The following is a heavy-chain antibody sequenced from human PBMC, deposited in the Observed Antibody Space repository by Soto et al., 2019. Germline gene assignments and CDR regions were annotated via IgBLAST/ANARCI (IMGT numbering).Heavy chain of an antibody. J-gene: IGHJ6*02. D-gene: IGHD4-17*01. CDR1: GFTFSSYA. CDR2: ISYDGSNK. CDR3: ARDYGDSYYYYYGMDV. V-gene: IGHV3-30-3*01. Sequence: QVQLVESGGGVVQPGRSLRLSCAASGFTFSSYAMHWVRQAAGKGLEWVAVISYDGSNKYYADSVKGRFTISRDNSKNTLYLQMNSLRAEDTAVYYCARDYGDSYYYYYGMDVWGQGTTVTVSS.